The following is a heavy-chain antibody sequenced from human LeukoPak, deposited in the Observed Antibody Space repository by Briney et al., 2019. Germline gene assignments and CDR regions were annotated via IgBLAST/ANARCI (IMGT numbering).Heavy chain of an antibody. Sequence: PGGSLRLSCVASGFTLSSYNMKWVRQAPGKRLEWVSSISWRSSDIEYADSVKGRFTISRDIDKKSLYLQMNSLRAEDAAVYYCARGQEDIVVVVAPRDYYYYGMDVWGQGTTVTVSS. V-gene: IGHV3-21*01. J-gene: IGHJ6*02. CDR2: ISWRSSDI. D-gene: IGHD2-15*01. CDR3: ARGQEDIVVVVAPRDYYYYGMDV. CDR1: GFTLSSYN.